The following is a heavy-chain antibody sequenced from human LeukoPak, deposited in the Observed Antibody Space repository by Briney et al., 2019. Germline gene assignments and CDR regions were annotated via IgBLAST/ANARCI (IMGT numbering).Heavy chain of an antibody. D-gene: IGHD2-2*02. V-gene: IGHV4-59*01. J-gene: IGHJ4*02. CDR1: GGSISSYY. CDR2: IYYSGST. CDR3: ARNPGPYTPADY. Sequence: KPSETLSLTCTVSGGSISSYYWSRIRQPPGKGLEWIGYIYYSGSTNYNPSLKSRVTISVDTSKNQFSLKLSSVTAADTAVYYCARNPGPYTPADYWGQGTLVTVSS.